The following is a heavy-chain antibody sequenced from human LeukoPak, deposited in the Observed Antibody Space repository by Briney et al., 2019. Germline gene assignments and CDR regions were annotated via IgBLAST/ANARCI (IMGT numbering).Heavy chain of an antibody. J-gene: IGHJ6*03. Sequence: SETLSLTCTVSGYSINSGYYWSWIRQPPGKGLEWIGYIYYSGSTNYNPSLKSRVTISVDTSKNQFSLKLSSVTAADTAVYYCARRGVYSYEDCYYYYMDVWGKGTTVTVSS. V-gene: IGHV4-61*01. CDR1: GYSINSGYY. CDR3: ARRGVYSYEDCYYYYMDV. D-gene: IGHD5-18*01. CDR2: IYYSGST.